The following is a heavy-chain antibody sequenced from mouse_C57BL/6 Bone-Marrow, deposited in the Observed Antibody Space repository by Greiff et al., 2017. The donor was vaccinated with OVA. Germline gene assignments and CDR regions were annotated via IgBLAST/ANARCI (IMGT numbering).Heavy chain of an antibody. V-gene: IGHV14-1*01. CDR3: TGYYYAMDY. Sequence: EVKLQQSGAELVRPGASVKLSCTASGFHIKDYYMPLVQQRPEKGLEWIGRIDPDDGDTYYAPKFKGKATMTADTSSNPAYLQLSSLTSEDTAVNYCTGYYYAMDYWGQGTAVTVSS. CDR1: GFHIKDYY. J-gene: IGHJ4*01. CDR2: IDPDDGDT.